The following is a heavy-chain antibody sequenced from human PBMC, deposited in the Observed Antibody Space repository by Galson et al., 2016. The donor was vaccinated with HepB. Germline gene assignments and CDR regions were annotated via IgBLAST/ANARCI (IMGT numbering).Heavy chain of an antibody. CDR2: CNPEVSET. CDR1: GKTLSELA. V-gene: IGHV1-24*01. Sequence: SVKVSCKVSGKTLSELAIHWVRQAPGKGLEWVGGCNPEVSETIYEQKLQDRVTMTEDPSTDTAYMEVSGLKFEDTAVYYCVIHYGGYWFDPWGQGTLVTVSS. J-gene: IGHJ5*02. D-gene: IGHD2-21*01. CDR3: VIHYGGYWFDP.